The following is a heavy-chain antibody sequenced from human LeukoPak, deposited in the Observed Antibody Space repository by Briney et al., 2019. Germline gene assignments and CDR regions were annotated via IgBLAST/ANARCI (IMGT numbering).Heavy chain of an antibody. D-gene: IGHD4-23*01. CDR1: GGSISSYY. CDR2: IYTSGST. CDR3: ARDPVPFGGGWFDP. Sequence: SETLSLTCTVSGGSISSYYWSWIRQPAGKGLEWIGRIYTSGSTNYNPSLKSRVTMSVDTSKNQFSLKLSSVTAADTAVYYCARDPVPFGGGWFDPWGQGTLVTVSS. V-gene: IGHV4-4*07. J-gene: IGHJ5*02.